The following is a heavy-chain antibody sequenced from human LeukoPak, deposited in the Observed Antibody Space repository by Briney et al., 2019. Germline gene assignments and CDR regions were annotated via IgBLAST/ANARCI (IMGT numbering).Heavy chain of an antibody. Sequence: SETLSLTCSVSGGSISSYYWSWIRQTPRKGLEWIGYIYYSGSSDYNPPLKSRVTISVDTSKNQFSLKLSSLTAADTAVYYCARVLGYYYDSSGYLDAFDVWGQGTMVTVSS. V-gene: IGHV4-59*01. CDR3: ARVLGYYYDSSGYLDAFDV. CDR2: IYYSGSS. D-gene: IGHD3-22*01. CDR1: GGSISSYY. J-gene: IGHJ3*01.